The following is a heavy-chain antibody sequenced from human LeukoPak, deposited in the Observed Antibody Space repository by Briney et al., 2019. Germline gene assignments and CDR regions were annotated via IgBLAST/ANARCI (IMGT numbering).Heavy chain of an antibody. CDR2: IYYSGNT. J-gene: IGHJ4*02. V-gene: IGHV4-59*01. CDR1: GGSISNKY. Sequence: SETLSLTCTVSGGSISNKYWSWIRQPPGKGLEWIGYIYYSGNTNYNPSLKSRVTILVDTSKNQVSLKLSSVTAADTAVYYCARARPRAVVVITSPFDYWGQGTLVTVSS. D-gene: IGHD3-22*01. CDR3: ARARPRAVVVITSPFDY.